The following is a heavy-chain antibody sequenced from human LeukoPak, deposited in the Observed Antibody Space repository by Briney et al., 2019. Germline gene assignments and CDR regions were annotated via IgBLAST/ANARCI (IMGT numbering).Heavy chain of an antibody. V-gene: IGHV3-33*01. Sequence: GGSLRLSCAASGFTFSSYGMHWVRQAPGKGLEWVAVIWYDGSNKYYADSVKGRFTISRDNSKNTLYLQMNSLRAEDTAVYYCARDPRFRYSSSWRLYYFDYWGQGTLVTVSS. CDR1: GFTFSSYG. J-gene: IGHJ4*02. D-gene: IGHD6-13*01. CDR2: IWYDGSNK. CDR3: ARDPRFRYSSSWRLYYFDY.